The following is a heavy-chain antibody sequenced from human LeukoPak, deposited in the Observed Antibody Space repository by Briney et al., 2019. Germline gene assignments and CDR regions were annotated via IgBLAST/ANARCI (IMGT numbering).Heavy chain of an antibody. CDR1: GLTFSSYA. J-gene: IGHJ4*02. D-gene: IGHD3-22*01. V-gene: IGHV3-23*01. CDR3: AKGRGPFYYSSGYYYGYFDY. CDR2: ISGSGGST. Sequence: GGSLRLSCAASGLTFSSYAMSWVRQTPGKGLEWVSAISGSGGSTYYADSVKGRFTISRDNSKNTLYLQMNSLRAEDTAVYYCAKGRGPFYYSSGYYYGYFDYWGQGTLVTVSS.